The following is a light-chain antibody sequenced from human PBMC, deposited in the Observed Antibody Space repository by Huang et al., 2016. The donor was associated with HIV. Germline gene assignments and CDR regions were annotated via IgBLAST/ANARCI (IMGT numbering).Light chain of an antibody. CDR2: DAS. CDR3: QQRSNWPPFT. Sequence: EIVLTQSPATLSLSPGERATLSCRASQSVRSYLAWYQQKPGQAPRLLIYDASNRATGIPARFSGSGSGKDFTLTSSSLEPEDFAVYYCQQRSNWPPFTFGPGTKVDIK. J-gene: IGKJ3*01. V-gene: IGKV3-11*01. CDR1: QSVRSY.